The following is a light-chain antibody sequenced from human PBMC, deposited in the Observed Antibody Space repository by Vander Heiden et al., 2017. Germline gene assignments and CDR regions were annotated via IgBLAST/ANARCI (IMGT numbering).Light chain of an antibody. Sequence: DIVMTQSPLSLPVTPGEPDSIAGRSSQNLLHSNGYNYLDWYLQKPGQSPHLLIYLGSNRASGVPDRFSGSGSGTDFTLKLSRVEAEDVGVYYCIQALQTPYTFGQGTKLEIK. CDR1: QNLLHSNGYNY. CDR2: LGS. J-gene: IGKJ2*01. CDR3: IQALQTPYT. V-gene: IGKV2-28*01.